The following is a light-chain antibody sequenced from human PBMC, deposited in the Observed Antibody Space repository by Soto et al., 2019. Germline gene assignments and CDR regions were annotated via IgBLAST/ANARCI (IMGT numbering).Light chain of an antibody. CDR1: QSVSSTY. Sequence: EIVLTQSPGTLSLSPGERATLSCRASQSVSSTYLTWYQQKPGQAPRLLISDASDRATGIPDRFSGSGSGTDFTLTISRLVPEDFAVYYCQQYGDSPVTFGQGTKV. CDR3: QQYGDSPVT. J-gene: IGKJ1*01. CDR2: DAS. V-gene: IGKV3-20*01.